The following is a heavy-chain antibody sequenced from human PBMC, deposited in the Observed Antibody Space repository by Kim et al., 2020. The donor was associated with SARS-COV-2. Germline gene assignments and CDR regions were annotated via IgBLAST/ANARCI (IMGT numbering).Heavy chain of an antibody. CDR1: GGTFSSYA. J-gene: IGHJ4*02. D-gene: IGHD3-10*01. V-gene: IGHV1-69*13. CDR2: IIPIFGTA. CDR3: ARAYGSGSFDLGY. Sequence: SVKVSCKASGGTFSSYAISWVRQAPGQGLEWMGGIIPIFGTANYAQKFEGRVTITADESTSTAYMELSSLRSEDTAVYYCARAYGSGSFDLGYWGQGTLVTVSA.